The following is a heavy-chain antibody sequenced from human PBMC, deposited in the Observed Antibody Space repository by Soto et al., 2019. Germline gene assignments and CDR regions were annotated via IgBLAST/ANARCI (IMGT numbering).Heavy chain of an antibody. Sequence: SETLSLTCRVSGVSISSYYWSWIRQPPGKGLEWIGYIYYSGTTNYNPSLKSRVTISVDTSTNQFSLKLSSVTAADTAVYYCGRDGGSGSYYSNPFNYGGQGTLFTVSS. CDR1: GVSISSYY. J-gene: IGHJ4*02. CDR3: GRDGGSGSYYSNPFNY. CDR2: IYYSGTT. V-gene: IGHV4-59*01. D-gene: IGHD3-10*01.